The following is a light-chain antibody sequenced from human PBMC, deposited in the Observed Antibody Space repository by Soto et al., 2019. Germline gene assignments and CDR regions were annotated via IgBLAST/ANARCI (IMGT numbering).Light chain of an antibody. CDR3: MQSTHVPPT. CDR2: KVS. V-gene: IGKV2-24*01. CDR1: RSLLHSDGTTY. Sequence: VMTQTPLSSPVTLGHPSSLSCESDRSLLHSDGTTYLSWLQQRPGQPPRLLIYKVSDRFSGVPDRFSGSGAGTDFTLKIDRVEPDDVGVYYCMQSTHVPPTFGGGTKVDIK. J-gene: IGKJ4*01.